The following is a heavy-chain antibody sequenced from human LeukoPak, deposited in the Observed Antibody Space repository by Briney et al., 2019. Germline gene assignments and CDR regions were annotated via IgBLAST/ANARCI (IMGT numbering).Heavy chain of an antibody. CDR2: ISGSGGST. CDR3: AKTTVRGVIITSFDY. CDR1: GFTFSSYA. D-gene: IGHD3-10*01. J-gene: IGHJ4*02. Sequence: PGGPLRLSCAASGFTFSSYAMSWVRQAPGKGLGWVSAISGSGGSTYYADSVKGRFTISRDNSKNTLYLQMNSLRAEDTAVYYCAKTTVRGVIITSFDYWGQGTLVTVSS. V-gene: IGHV3-23*01.